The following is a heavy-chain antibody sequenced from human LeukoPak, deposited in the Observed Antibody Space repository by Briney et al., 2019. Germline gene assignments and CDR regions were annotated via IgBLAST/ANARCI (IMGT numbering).Heavy chain of an antibody. CDR1: GGSMSSGSYS. CDR2: IYHGGST. J-gene: IGHJ2*01. CDR3: ARDPGSPRGYFDL. D-gene: IGHD2-15*01. V-gene: IGHV4-30-2*01. Sequence: TLSLTCTVSGGSMSSGSYSWGWIRQPPGKGLEWIGYIYHGGSTYYNPSLKSRVTISVDRSKKQFSLKLSSVTAADTAVYYCARDPGSPRGYFDLWGRGTLVTVSS.